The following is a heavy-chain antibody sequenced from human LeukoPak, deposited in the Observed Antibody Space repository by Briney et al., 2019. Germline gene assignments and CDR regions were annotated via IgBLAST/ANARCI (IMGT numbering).Heavy chain of an antibody. J-gene: IGHJ4*02. Sequence: SETLSLTCTVFGGSISSSSYYWGWIRQPPGKGLEWIGSIYYSGSTYYNPSLKSRVTISVDTSKNQFSLKLSSVTAADTAVYYCAKVELSSVAALYYFDYWGQGTLVTVSS. CDR1: GGSISSSSYY. D-gene: IGHD6-6*01. V-gene: IGHV4-39*07. CDR3: AKVELSSVAALYYFDY. CDR2: IYYSGST.